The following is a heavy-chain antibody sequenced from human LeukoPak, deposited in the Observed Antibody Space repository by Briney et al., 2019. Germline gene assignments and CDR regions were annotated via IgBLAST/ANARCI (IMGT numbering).Heavy chain of an antibody. CDR1: GFTFSSYA. J-gene: IGHJ3*02. D-gene: IGHD3-22*01. V-gene: IGHV3-30*04. Sequence: GGSLRLSCAASGFTFSSYAIHWVRQAPGKGLEWVAVISFDGTDAFYADSVKGRFTISRDNSKNTLYLQMNSLRAEDTAVYYCAREATYFYDSSGSTHLLGDAFDIWGQGTMVTVSS. CDR2: ISFDGTDA. CDR3: AREATYFYDSSGSTHLLGDAFDI.